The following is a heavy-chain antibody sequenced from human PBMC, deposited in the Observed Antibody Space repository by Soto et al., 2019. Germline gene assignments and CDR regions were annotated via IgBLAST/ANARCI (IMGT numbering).Heavy chain of an antibody. CDR2: IYSGGST. Sequence: GGSLRLSCSASGFTVSINYMSWFRQAPGKGLEWVSVIYSGGSTYYADSVKGRFTISRDNSKNTLYLQMNSLRAEDTAVYYCARDGHYSDDAFDIWGQGTMVTVSS. CDR1: GFTVSINY. CDR3: ARDGHYSDDAFDI. D-gene: IGHD3-22*01. V-gene: IGHV3-53*01. J-gene: IGHJ3*02.